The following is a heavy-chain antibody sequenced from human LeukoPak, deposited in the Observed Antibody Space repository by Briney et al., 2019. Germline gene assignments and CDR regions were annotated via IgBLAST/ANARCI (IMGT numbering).Heavy chain of an antibody. V-gene: IGHV3-23*01. CDR2: ISGSGGST. Sequence: PGGSLRLSCAASGFTFSSYAMSWVRQAPGKGLEWVSAISGSGGSTYYADSVKGRFTISRDNSKNTLYLKMNSLRAEDTAVYYCAKEGGSSWYYYYYYMDVWGKGTTVTVSS. CDR1: GFTFSSYA. D-gene: IGHD6-13*01. CDR3: AKEGGSSWYYYYYYMDV. J-gene: IGHJ6*03.